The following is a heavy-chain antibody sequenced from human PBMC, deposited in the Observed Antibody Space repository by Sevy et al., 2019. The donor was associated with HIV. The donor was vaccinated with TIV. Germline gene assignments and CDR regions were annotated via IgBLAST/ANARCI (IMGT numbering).Heavy chain of an antibody. V-gene: IGHV4-39*02. CDR2: ISYSGST. D-gene: IGHD3-3*01. CDR1: GGSISSDSFL. Sequence: SETLSLTCTVSGGSISSDSFLWGWIRQPPGEGLSWIGSISYSGSTYYDPSLKSRITVDVDTSKKQFSLELRSVTAADTAMYYCARDLAYYDFWSGYYTGGFDYWGQGTLVTVSS. CDR3: ARDLAYYDFWSGYYTGGFDY. J-gene: IGHJ4*02.